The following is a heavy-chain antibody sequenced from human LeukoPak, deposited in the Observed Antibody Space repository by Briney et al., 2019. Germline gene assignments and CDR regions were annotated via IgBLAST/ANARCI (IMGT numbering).Heavy chain of an antibody. CDR3: VKVHNWNDGNFDF. V-gene: IGHV3-33*06. Sequence: GGSLRLSCAASGFTFSSYGMHWVRQAPGKGLEWVAVILSDGSKEFYTDSVKGRFTISRDNSKNTVYLQMNSLRAEDTALYYCVKVHNWNDGNFDFWGQGTLVTVSS. CDR1: GFTFSSYG. D-gene: IGHD1-1*01. J-gene: IGHJ4*02. CDR2: ILSDGSKE.